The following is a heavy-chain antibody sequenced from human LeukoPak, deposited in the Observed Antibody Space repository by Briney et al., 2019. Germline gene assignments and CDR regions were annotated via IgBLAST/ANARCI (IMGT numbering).Heavy chain of an antibody. J-gene: IGHJ4*02. CDR1: GGTFSSYA. Sequence: GASVKVSCKASGGTFSSYAISWVRQAPGQGLEWMGWINPNSGGTNYAQKFQGRVTMTRDTSISTAYMELSRLRSDDTAVYYCARDVYYDSSGYSSDYYFDYWGQGTLVTVSS. CDR3: ARDVYYDSSGYSSDYYFDY. D-gene: IGHD3-22*01. V-gene: IGHV1-2*02. CDR2: INPNSGGT.